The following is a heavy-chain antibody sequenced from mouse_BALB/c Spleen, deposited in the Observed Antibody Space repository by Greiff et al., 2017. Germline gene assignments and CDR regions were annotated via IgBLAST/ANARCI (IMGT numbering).Heavy chain of an antibody. Sequence: VQLQQSGPELVKPGASVKIPCKASGYTFTDYNMDWVKQSHGKSLEWIGDINPNNGGTIYNQKFKGKATLTVDKSSSTAYMELRSLTSEDTAVYYGARSRVRRLLAYWGQGTLVTGSA. CDR2: INPNNGGT. J-gene: IGHJ3*01. CDR1: GYTFTDYN. D-gene: IGHD2-14*01. CDR3: ARSRVRRLLAY. V-gene: IGHV1-18*01.